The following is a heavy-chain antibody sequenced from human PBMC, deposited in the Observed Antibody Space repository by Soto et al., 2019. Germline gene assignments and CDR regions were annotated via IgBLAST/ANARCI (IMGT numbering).Heavy chain of an antibody. D-gene: IGHD2-2*01. Sequence: QVQLVQSGAEVKKPGSSVKVSCKASGGTFSSYDISWVRQAPGQGLEWMGGIIPFFGTANYAQKFQGRVKITADKSTSTAYMERRSLRSDDTAVYYCEREVVPAAIVARYYFDYWGQVTLVTVSS. V-gene: IGHV1-69*06. CDR1: GGTFSSYD. J-gene: IGHJ4*02. CDR2: IIPFFGTA. CDR3: EREVVPAAIVARYYFDY.